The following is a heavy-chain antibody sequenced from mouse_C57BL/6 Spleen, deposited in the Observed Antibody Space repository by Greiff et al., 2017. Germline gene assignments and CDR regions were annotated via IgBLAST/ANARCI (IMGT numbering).Heavy chain of an antibody. CDR2: ISYDGSN. CDR1: GYSITSGYY. CDR3: SREGYAMDY. Sequence: DVQLQESGPGLVKPSQSLSLTCSVTGYSITSGYYWNWIRQFPGKKLEWMGYISYDGSNNYNPSLKNRISITRDTSKNQFFLKLNSVTTEDTATYYCSREGYAMDYWGQGTSVTVSS. V-gene: IGHV3-6*01. J-gene: IGHJ4*01.